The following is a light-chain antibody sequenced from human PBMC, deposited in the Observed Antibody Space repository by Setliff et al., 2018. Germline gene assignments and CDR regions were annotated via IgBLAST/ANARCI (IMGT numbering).Light chain of an antibody. CDR3: QVWDSGSEHYV. CDR2: YDS. CDR1: NIGGKS. V-gene: IGLV3-21*04. Sequence: SYELTQPPSVPVAPGKTARITCGGNNIGGKSVNWYQQKPGQAPVLVIYYDSDRPSGIPERFFGSNSGNTATLTIGRVEAGDEADYYCQVWDSGSEHYVFGTGTKV. J-gene: IGLJ1*01.